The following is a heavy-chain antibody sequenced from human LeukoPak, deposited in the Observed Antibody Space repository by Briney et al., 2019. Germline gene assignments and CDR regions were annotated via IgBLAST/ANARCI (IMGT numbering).Heavy chain of an antibody. CDR2: ISGGGGSP. CDR1: GFTFSIYA. J-gene: IGHJ4*02. V-gene: IGHV3-23*01. Sequence: GGSLRLSCAASGFTFSIYAMSWVRQAPGKGLEWVSAISGGGGSPYYADSVKGRFTIARDNSKNTLYLHVNSLRAEDTAVYYCANDRIAAAGIIYWGQGTLVTVSS. D-gene: IGHD6-13*01. CDR3: ANDRIAAAGIIY.